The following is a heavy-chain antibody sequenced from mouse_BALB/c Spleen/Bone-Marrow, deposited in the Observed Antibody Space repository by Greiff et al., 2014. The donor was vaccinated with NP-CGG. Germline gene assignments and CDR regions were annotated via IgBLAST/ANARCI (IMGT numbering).Heavy chain of an antibody. CDR2: INPNTDYT. CDR1: GYTFTTYW. J-gene: IGHJ1*01. CDR3: ARGSRDWYFDV. Sequence: VHLVESGPELATPGASVKMSCKAPGYTFTTYWMHWIKQRPGQGLEWIGSINPNTDYTDYNQKFKDKATLTADKSSITAYMQLSSLTSEDSAVYYCARGSRDWYFDVWGAGTTVAVSS. V-gene: IGHV1-4*01.